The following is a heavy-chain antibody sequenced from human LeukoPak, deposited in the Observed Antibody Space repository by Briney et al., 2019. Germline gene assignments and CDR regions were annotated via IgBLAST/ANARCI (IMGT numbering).Heavy chain of an antibody. CDR2: MNPNSGNT. D-gene: IGHD6-13*01. CDR3: ARGGWSSWYGVIDAFDI. CDR1: GYTFTSYD. V-gene: IGHV1-8*01. Sequence: ASVKVSCKASGYTFTSYDINWVRQATGQGPEWMGWMNPNSGNTGYAQKFQGRVTMTRNTSISTAYMELSSLKASDTAMYYCARGGWSSWYGVIDAFDIWGQGTMVTVSS. J-gene: IGHJ3*02.